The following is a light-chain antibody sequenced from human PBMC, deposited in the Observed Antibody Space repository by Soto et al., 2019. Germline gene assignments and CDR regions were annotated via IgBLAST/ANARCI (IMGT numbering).Light chain of an antibody. V-gene: IGLV2-14*01. CDR1: SSDVGGYNY. CDR2: EVS. CDR3: SSYTSSSPNVV. J-gene: IGLJ2*01. Sequence: QSVLTQPASVSGSPGQSITISCTGTSSDVGGYNYVSWYQQHPGKAPKLMIYEVSNRPSGVSNRFSGSKSGNTASLTISGLQAEDEADYYFSSYTSSSPNVVLGGGTKL.